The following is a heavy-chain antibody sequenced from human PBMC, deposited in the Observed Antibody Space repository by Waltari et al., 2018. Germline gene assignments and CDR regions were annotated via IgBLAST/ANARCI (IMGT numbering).Heavy chain of an antibody. D-gene: IGHD3-16*01. CDR2: INHSGST. CDR1: GGSFSGYY. V-gene: IGHV4-34*01. CDR3: ARDPIMITFAGDA. Sequence: QQWGAGLLKPSETLSLTCAVYGGSFSGYYWSWIRQPPGKGLEWIGEINHSGSTNYNPSLKSRVTISVDTSKNQFSLKLSSVTAADTAVYYCARDPIMITFAGDAWGQGTLVTVSS. J-gene: IGHJ5*02.